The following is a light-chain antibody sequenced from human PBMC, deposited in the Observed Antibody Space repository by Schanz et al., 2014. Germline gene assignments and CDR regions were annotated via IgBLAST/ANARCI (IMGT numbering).Light chain of an antibody. Sequence: QSALTQPSSVSGSPGQSITISCTGTSSDVGSNNIVSWYQQHPGKAPKLMIYEGTKRPLGVSPRFSCSKSGNTASLTISGLEVEDGADYYCSSYTTANTVVFGGGTKLTVL. CDR1: SSDVGSNNI. CDR3: SSYTTANTVV. J-gene: IGLJ3*02. V-gene: IGLV2-14*02. CDR2: EGT.